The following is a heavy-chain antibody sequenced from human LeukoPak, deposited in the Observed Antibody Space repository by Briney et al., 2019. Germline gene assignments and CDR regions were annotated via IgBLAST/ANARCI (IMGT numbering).Heavy chain of an antibody. D-gene: IGHD5-24*01. CDR1: GFTFSSYG. J-gene: IGHJ4*02. Sequence: GRSLRLSCAASGFTFSSYGMHWVRQAPGKGLEWVAVISYDGSNKYYADSVKGRLTISRDNSKNTLYLRMNSLRAEDTAVYYCAKMAQNFDYWGQGTLVTVSS. V-gene: IGHV3-30*18. CDR2: ISYDGSNK. CDR3: AKMAQNFDY.